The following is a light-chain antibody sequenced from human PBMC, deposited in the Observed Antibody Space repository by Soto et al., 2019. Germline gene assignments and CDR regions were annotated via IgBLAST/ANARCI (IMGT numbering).Light chain of an antibody. CDR2: GAS. J-gene: IGKJ2*01. V-gene: IGKV3-20*01. Sequence: EIGLTQSPGTLSLSPGERATLSCRASQSVSSSYLAWYQQKPGQAPRHLIYGASSRANGNPDRFSGSGSGTDFTLTISRLEPEDFAVYYCQQYGSSPMYTFGQGTKLEIK. CDR3: QQYGSSPMYT. CDR1: QSVSSSY.